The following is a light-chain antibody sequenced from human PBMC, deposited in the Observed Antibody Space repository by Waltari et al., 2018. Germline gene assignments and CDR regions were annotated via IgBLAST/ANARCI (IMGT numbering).Light chain of an antibody. V-gene: IGKV1-39*01. CDR3: QQNYSPPT. J-gene: IGKJ5*01. CDR2: AAS. Sequence: DIQMTQSPSSLSASVRDRVTITCRGSQSISSYLNWYQRRPGKAPNLLIYAASSLQSGVPSRFSGSGSGTDFTLTISSLQPEDFATYYCQQNYSPPTFGQGTRLEIK. CDR1: QSISSY.